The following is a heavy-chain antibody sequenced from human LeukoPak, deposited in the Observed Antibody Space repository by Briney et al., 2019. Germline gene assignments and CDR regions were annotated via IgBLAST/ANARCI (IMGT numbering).Heavy chain of an antibody. V-gene: IGHV1-8*02. J-gene: IGHJ4*02. Sequence: VASVKVSCKASGYTFTGYYMHWVRQAPGQGLEWMGWMNPNSGNTGYAQKFQGRVTMTRNTSISTAYMELSSLRSEDTAVYYCARASGNYGPIPFDRWGQGTLVTVSS. CDR1: GYTFTGYY. CDR3: ARASGNYGPIPFDR. CDR2: MNPNSGNT. D-gene: IGHD4/OR15-4a*01.